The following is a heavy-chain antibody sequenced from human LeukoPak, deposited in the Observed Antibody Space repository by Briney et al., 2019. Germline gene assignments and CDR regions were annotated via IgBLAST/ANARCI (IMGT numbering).Heavy chain of an antibody. CDR1: GASIETTNY. V-gene: IGHV4-4*02. Sequence: SETLSLTCAVSGASIETTNYYSWVRQSPGKGLEWIAEIQHTGRTFYNSSLKSQVTMSVDKSKNQVSLRLTSLTAADTAVYYCARAASYNLDYWGQGILVTVSS. J-gene: IGHJ4*02. D-gene: IGHD1-1*01. CDR2: IQHTGRT. CDR3: ARAASYNLDY.